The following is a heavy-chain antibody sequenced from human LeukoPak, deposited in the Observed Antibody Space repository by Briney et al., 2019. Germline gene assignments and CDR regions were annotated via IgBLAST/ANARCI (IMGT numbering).Heavy chain of an antibody. Sequence: ASVKVSCKASGYTFTTYVINWVRQAPGQGLEWMVSIRAYKGNTKYAQKFQGRVTMTTDTSTTTAYMELRSLRSDDTAVYYCARTYGDYVENHYYGMDVWGQGTTVTVSS. D-gene: IGHD4-17*01. CDR2: IRAYKGNT. CDR1: GYTFTTYV. CDR3: ARTYGDYVENHYYGMDV. V-gene: IGHV1-18*01. J-gene: IGHJ6*02.